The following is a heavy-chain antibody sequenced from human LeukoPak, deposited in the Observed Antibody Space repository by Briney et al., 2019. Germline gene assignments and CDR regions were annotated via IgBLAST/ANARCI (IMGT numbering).Heavy chain of an antibody. D-gene: IGHD3-10*01. V-gene: IGHV1-18*01. CDR3: ARDQHGTYGPDY. CDR1: GYTFSSYG. Sequence: ASVKVSCKASGYTFSSYGISWVRQAPGQGLEWMGWISTYNGHTNYAQKLQGRVTMTTDTSTSTAYMELSSLRSEDTAVYYCARDQHGTYGPDYWGPGTLVTVSS. CDR2: ISTYNGHT. J-gene: IGHJ4*02.